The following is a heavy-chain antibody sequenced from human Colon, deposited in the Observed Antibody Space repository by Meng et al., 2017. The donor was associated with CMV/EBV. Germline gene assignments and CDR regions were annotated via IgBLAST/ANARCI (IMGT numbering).Heavy chain of an antibody. CDR3: ARDPGQLVLYWYFDL. D-gene: IGHD6-6*01. CDR1: GYTFTGYY. CDR2: INSNSGGT. J-gene: IGHJ2*01. V-gene: IGHV1-2*02. Sequence: ASVKVSCKASGYTFTGYYMHWVRQAPGQGLEWMGWINSNSGGTNYAQKFQGRVTMTRDTSISTAYMELSRLRSDDTAVYYCARDPGQLVLYWYFDLWGRGTLVTVSS.